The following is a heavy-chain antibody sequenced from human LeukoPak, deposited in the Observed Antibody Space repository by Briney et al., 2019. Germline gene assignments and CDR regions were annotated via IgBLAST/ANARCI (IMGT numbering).Heavy chain of an antibody. CDR3: ARGDDFSGDY. D-gene: IGHD1-1*01. Sequence: GGSLRLCCAASGFTFSTYWMSWVRQAPGKGLEWVANIHQDGDKKYYVDSVKGRFTISRDNAKNSLYLQMNSLRVEDTAVYYCARGDDFSGDYWGQGTLVTVSS. V-gene: IGHV3-7*04. CDR2: IHQDGDKK. J-gene: IGHJ4*02. CDR1: GFTFSTYW.